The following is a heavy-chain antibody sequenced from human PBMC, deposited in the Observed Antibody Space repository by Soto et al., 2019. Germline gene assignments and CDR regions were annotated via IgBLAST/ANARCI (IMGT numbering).Heavy chain of an antibody. V-gene: IGHV4-59*01. D-gene: IGHD2-15*01. J-gene: IGHJ4*02. CDR1: GGSISSYY. Sequence: SETLSLTYTVCGGSISSYYWSWIRQPPGKGLEWIGYIYYSGSTNYNPSLKSRVTISVDTSKNQFSLKLSSVTAADTAVYYCARVQYPSGYCSGGSCYTPIFDYWGQGTLVTVSS. CDR2: IYYSGST. CDR3: ARVQYPSGYCSGGSCYTPIFDY.